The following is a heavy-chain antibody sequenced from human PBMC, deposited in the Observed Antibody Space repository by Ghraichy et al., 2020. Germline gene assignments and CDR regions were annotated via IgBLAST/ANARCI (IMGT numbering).Heavy chain of an antibody. CDR2: ITTKSGNT. J-gene: IGHJ5*02. Sequence: GWITTKSGNTQYAQKFQGRVIMTTETSTDTAYMELRSLRFEDTAVYYCARGVNWLDPWGQGTLVTGSS. V-gene: IGHV1-18*01. CDR3: ARGVNWLDP.